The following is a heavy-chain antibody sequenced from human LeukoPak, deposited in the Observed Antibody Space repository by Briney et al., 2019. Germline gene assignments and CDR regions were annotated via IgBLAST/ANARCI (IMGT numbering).Heavy chain of an antibody. CDR3: TTDWIVRYFDYFDY. CDR2: IKSKTDGGTT. J-gene: IGHJ4*02. D-gene: IGHD3-9*01. CDR1: GFTFSNAW. Sequence: GGSLRLSCAASGFTFSNAWMSWVRQAPGKGLEWVGRIKSKTDGGTTDYAAPVKGRFTISRDDSKNTLYLQMNSLKTEDTAVYYCTTDWIVRYFDYFDYWGQGTLDTVSS. V-gene: IGHV3-15*01.